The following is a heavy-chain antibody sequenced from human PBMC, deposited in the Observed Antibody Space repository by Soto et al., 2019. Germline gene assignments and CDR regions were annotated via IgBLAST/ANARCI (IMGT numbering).Heavy chain of an antibody. CDR3: ASPPLPGYSIHFNS. V-gene: IGHV5-51*01. D-gene: IGHD2-15*01. J-gene: IGHJ4*02. Sequence: GESLKISCKASGYIFIDYWIGWVRQMPGKGLEWMGIVYPRDSDTRYSPSFQGQVTISADRSTGTAFLRWRSLKASDTALYYCASPPLPGYSIHFNSWGQGTLVTVSS. CDR2: VYPRDSDT. CDR1: GYIFIDYW.